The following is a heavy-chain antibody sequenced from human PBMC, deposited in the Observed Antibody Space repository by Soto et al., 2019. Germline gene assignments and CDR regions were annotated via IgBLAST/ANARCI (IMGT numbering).Heavy chain of an antibody. V-gene: IGHV1-69*06. CDR3: ARGNKGPGHYGPGSQGWYGP. J-gene: IGHJ5*02. Sequence: QVQLVQSGAEVKKPGSSVSVSCKVSGGTFISHAINWLRQAPGQGLEWMGVIIPVTETPNNAEKFQGRVTITADKSTTTVYMELSSLTFDDTAVYFCARGNKGPGHYGPGSQGWYGPWGQGTLVTVSS. CDR1: GGTFISHA. CDR2: IIPVTETP. D-gene: IGHD3-10*01.